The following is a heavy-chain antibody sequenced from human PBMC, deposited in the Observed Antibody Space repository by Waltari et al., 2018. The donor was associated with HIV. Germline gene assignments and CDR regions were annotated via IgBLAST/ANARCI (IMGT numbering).Heavy chain of an antibody. J-gene: IGHJ4*02. D-gene: IGHD4-17*01. CDR3: ALGYGGQTAFDY. V-gene: IGHV1-2*02. CDR2: INPKTGGT. Sequence: QVQVVQSGAEVTQPGASVKVSCTASGYPFTGYYMHWVRQAPGQGLEWMGWINPKTGGTNSAQNFQGRVTMTRDTSISTVYMELSRLISDDTAVYYCALGYGGQTAFDYWGQGTLVTVSS. CDR1: GYPFTGYY.